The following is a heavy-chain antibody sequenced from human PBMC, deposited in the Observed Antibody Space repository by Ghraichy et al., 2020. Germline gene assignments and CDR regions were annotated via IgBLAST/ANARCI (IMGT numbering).Heavy chain of an antibody. V-gene: IGHV4-34*01. Sequence: SETLSLTCAVYGGSFSGYYWSWIRQPPGKGLEWIGEINHSGSTNYNPSLKSRVTISLDTSKKQFSLKLSSVTAAETAVYYCARLGYFYGTDFWGQGTTVTVSS. CDR1: GGSFSGYY. CDR2: INHSGST. CDR3: ARLGYFYGTDF. J-gene: IGHJ6*02. D-gene: IGHD3-16*01.